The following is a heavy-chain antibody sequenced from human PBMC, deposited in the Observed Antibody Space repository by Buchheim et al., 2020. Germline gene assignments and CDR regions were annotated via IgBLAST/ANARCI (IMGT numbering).Heavy chain of an antibody. CDR2: ISGSRSTI. CDR1: GFNFSSYS. V-gene: IGHV3-48*04. Sequence: EVQLVESGGGLVQPGGSLRLSCAASGFNFSSYSMNWVRQAPGKGPEWVSYISGSRSTIYYADSVKGRFTISGDNAKDSLDLQMNSLRAEDTAIYYCARGRYHDYWGQGTL. D-gene: IGHD2-2*01. J-gene: IGHJ4*02. CDR3: ARGRYHDY.